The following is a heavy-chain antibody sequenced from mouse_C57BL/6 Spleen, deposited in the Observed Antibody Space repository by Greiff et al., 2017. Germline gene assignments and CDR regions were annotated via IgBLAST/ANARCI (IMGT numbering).Heavy chain of an antibody. Sequence: QVQLQQPGAELVKPGASVKLSCKASGYTFTSYWMHWVKQRPGQGLEWIGMIHPNSGSTNYNEKFKSKATLTVDKSSSTAYMQLSSLTSEDSAVYYCARRGLDYDYDAFAYWGQGTLVTVSA. CDR3: ARRGLDYDYDAFAY. J-gene: IGHJ3*01. CDR1: GYTFTSYW. D-gene: IGHD2-4*01. V-gene: IGHV1-64*01. CDR2: IHPNSGST.